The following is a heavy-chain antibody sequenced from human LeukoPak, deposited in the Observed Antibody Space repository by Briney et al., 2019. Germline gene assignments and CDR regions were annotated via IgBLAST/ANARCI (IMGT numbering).Heavy chain of an antibody. J-gene: IGHJ4*02. D-gene: IGHD5-18*01. Sequence: SETLSLTCTVSGGSISSYYWSWIRQPAGKGLEWIGRIYTSGSTNYNPSLKSRVTMSVDTSKNQFSLKLSSVTAADTAVYYCARVAVDTAMIVTFDYWGQGTLVTVSS. V-gene: IGHV4-4*07. CDR1: GGSISSYY. CDR2: IYTSGST. CDR3: ARVAVDTAMIVTFDY.